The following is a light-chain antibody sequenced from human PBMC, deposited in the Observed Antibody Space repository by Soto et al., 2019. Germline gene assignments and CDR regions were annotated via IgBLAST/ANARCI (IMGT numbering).Light chain of an antibody. J-gene: IGLJ1*01. V-gene: IGLV2-23*01. Sequence: QSALAQPASVSGSPGQSVTISCTGTSSDVGAYNSVSWYQQHPDKAPQLMIYKGTQRPSGVSNRFSGSTSGNAASLTISGLQAGDEADYFCCSYAGTYTLVFGSGTKVTVL. CDR1: SSDVGAYNS. CDR2: KGT. CDR3: CSYAGTYTLV.